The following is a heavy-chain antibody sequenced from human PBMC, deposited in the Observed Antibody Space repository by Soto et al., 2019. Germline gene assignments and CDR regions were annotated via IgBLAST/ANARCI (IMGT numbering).Heavy chain of an antibody. CDR1: GYTFYIYW. D-gene: IGHD4-17*01. CDR2: IYPVDSDT. Sequence: PGASLKISCKGSGYTFYIYWFAWVRQMPGKGLEWMGVIYPVDSDTRYSPSFQGQVTISVDKSINTAYLQWSSLQASDTAIYYCARQDGDGLFYFDYSGQGTPVTVSS. CDR3: ARQDGDGLFYFDY. J-gene: IGHJ4*02. V-gene: IGHV5-51*01.